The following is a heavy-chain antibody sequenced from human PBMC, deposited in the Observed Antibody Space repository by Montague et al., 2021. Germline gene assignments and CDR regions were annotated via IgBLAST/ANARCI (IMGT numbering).Heavy chain of an antibody. CDR3: ARYEVASSRSSIDY. V-gene: IGHV3-21*01. Sequence: SLRLSCAASGFTFSYYSMLWVRQAPGQGLQWVSSIDSSSSYIFYXGSLKGRFTISRDNAKNSLSLRINSLRADDTGVYYCARYEVASSRSSIDYWGRGTLVTVSS. CDR2: IDSSSSYI. J-gene: IGHJ4*02. D-gene: IGHD6-6*01. CDR1: GFTFSYYS.